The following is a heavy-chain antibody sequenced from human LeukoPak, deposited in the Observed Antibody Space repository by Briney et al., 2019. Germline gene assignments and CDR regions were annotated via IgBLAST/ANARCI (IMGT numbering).Heavy chain of an antibody. J-gene: IGHJ4*02. CDR2: IYISGST. V-gene: IGHV4-4*07. Sequence: SETLSLTCIVSGGSISDYYWSWIRQPAGKGLEWIGRIYISGSTNYNPSLKSRVTMSVDTSKNQFSLKLSSVTAADTAVYYCARAYYYDSSGYFRWGNRGYYFDYWGQGTLVTVSS. CDR3: ARAYYYDSSGYFRWGNRGYYFDY. CDR1: GGSISDYY. D-gene: IGHD3-22*01.